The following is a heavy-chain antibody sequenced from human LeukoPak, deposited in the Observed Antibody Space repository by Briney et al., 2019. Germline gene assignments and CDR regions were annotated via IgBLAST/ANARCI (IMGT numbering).Heavy chain of an antibody. J-gene: IGHJ4*02. CDR2: ISGSGGST. V-gene: IGHV3-23*01. CDR1: GFTFSSYA. CDR3: AKVTEDYVWGSYRYTDYDY. D-gene: IGHD3-16*02. Sequence: GGSLRLSCAASGFTFSSYAMSRVRQAPGKGLEWVSAISGSGGSTYYADSVKGRFTISRDNSKNTLYLQMNSLRAEDTAVYYCAKVTEDYVWGSYRYTDYDYWGQGTLVTVSS.